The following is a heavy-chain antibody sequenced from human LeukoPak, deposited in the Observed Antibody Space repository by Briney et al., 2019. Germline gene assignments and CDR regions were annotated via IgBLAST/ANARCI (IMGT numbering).Heavy chain of an antibody. V-gene: IGHV4-4*07. J-gene: IGHJ4*02. D-gene: IGHD1-26*01. CDR3: ARDGAATFSDY. Sequence: SETLSLTCTVSGGSISNYYWSWTRQPAGKGLEYIGRLYASGSTDYSPSLRSQLTMSLDTSKNQFSLKLTSVTAADTAIYYCARDGAATFSDYWGEGALVTVSS. CDR1: GGSISNYY. CDR2: LYASGST.